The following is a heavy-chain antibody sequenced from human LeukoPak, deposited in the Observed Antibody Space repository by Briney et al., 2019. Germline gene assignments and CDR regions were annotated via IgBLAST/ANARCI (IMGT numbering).Heavy chain of an antibody. CDR1: GFTFSTYP. Sequence: PGGSLTLSCDASGFTFSTYPMRWVRQAPDKGLEWVAMISHHGSNEYYADSRKGRFTIFRRKSKKKSYFQMNNPRVEEKAIYYCARVHDTSGYYHYFDSWGQGTLVTVSS. J-gene: IGHJ4*02. CDR3: ARVHDTSGYYHYFDS. CDR2: ISHHGSNE. D-gene: IGHD3-9*01. V-gene: IGHV3-30*14.